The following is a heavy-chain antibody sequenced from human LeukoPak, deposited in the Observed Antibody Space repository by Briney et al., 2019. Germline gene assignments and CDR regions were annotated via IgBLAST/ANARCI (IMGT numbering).Heavy chain of an antibody. CDR3: AKAGEADNIVVVPAAIEADY. V-gene: IGHV3-23*01. CDR1: GFTLSSYA. Sequence: GGSLRLSCAASGFTLSSYAMSWVRQAPGKGLEWVSAISGSGGSTYYADSVKGRFTISRDNSKNTLYLQMNSLRAEDTAVYYCAKAGEADNIVVVPAAIEADYWGQGTLVTVSS. D-gene: IGHD2-2*01. J-gene: IGHJ4*02. CDR2: ISGSGGST.